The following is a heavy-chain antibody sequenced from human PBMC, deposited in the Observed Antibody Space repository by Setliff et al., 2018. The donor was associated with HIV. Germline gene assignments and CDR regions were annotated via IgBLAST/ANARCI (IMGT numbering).Heavy chain of an antibody. J-gene: IGHJ6*03. CDR1: GFTFGDYA. CDR3: AKDGHDQDHYYHTDV. V-gene: IGHV3-49*04. Sequence: GGSLRLSCTASGFTFGDYAMSWVRQAPGKGLEWVGYIRSKAFGGTIEYAASVKGRFTISRDDSKSIAYLQMNSLKTEDTAVYYCAKDGHDQDHYYHTDVWGKGTTVTVSS. D-gene: IGHD1-1*01. CDR2: IRSKAFGGTI.